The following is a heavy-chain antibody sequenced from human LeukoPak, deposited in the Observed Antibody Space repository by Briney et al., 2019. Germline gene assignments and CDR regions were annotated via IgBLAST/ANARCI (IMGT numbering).Heavy chain of an antibody. J-gene: IGHJ4*02. V-gene: IGHV3-74*01. CDR1: GFTFSSYW. Sequence: GGSLRLSCAASGFTFSSYWMHWVRHAPGKGLVWVSRINSDGSSTSYADSVKGRFTTSTDNAKNTPYLQMNSLRAEDTAVYYCARRSMSYFDYWGQGTLVTVSS. D-gene: IGHD6-6*01. CDR3: ARRSMSYFDY. CDR2: INSDGSST.